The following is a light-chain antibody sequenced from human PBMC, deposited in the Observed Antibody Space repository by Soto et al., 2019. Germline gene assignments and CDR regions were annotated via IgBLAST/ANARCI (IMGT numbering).Light chain of an antibody. Sequence: IVLMQSPDTLSLSPGERATLSCRAAQSVSTCLAWYQHKTGQAPRLLFSRASRRASGIPARFTGSGSGTAFTLTISSLEPEDFALYYCQQRNTWPPITFGQGTRLEIK. J-gene: IGKJ5*01. CDR1: QSVSTC. CDR2: RAS. CDR3: QQRNTWPPIT. V-gene: IGKV3-11*01.